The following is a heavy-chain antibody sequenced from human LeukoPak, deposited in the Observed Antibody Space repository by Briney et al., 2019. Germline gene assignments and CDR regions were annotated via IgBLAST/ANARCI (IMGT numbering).Heavy chain of an antibody. J-gene: IGHJ4*02. V-gene: IGHV3-23*01. CDR2: ISGSGGST. D-gene: IGHD2-2*02. CDR1: GFTFSSYA. Sequence: PGGSLRLSCAASGFTFSSYAMSWVRQAPGKGLEWVSAISGSGGSTHYADSVKGRFTISRDNSKNTLYLQMNSLRAEDTAVYYCAKTYLVVPAAIHFDYWGQGTLVTVSS. CDR3: AKTYLVVPAAIHFDY.